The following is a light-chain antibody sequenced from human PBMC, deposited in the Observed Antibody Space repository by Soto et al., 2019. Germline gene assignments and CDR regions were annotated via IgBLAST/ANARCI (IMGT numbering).Light chain of an antibody. CDR1: QSVSSN. V-gene: IGKV3-15*01. J-gene: IGKJ2*01. Sequence: EIVMTQSPATLSVSPGERATLSCRASQSVSSNLAWYQQKPGQAHRLLIYGASTRATGIPARFSGSGSGTEFALTISIRRSEDFAVYYCQQYNNWPPKYTFGQGTKLEIK. CDR2: GAS. CDR3: QQYNNWPPKYT.